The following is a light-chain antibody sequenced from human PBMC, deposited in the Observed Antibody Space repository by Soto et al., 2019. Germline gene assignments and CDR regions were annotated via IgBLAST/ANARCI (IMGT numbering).Light chain of an antibody. J-gene: IGKJ2*01. V-gene: IGKV3-20*01. CDR1: QRVRSNY. Sequence: PGERATLSCRASQRVRSNYLAWYQQKPGQAPRLLIYGASSRATGIPDRFSGTGSGTDFTLTISRLEPEDFAVYYCQQYGGSPYTFGQGTKLEIK. CDR2: GAS. CDR3: QQYGGSPYT.